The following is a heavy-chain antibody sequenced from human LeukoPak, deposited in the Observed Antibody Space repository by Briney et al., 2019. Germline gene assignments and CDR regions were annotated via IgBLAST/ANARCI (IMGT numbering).Heavy chain of an antibody. CDR3: TAVRGYCSGGSCFGY. V-gene: IGHV3-15*01. CDR2: IKSKTDGGTT. CDR1: GFTFSNAW. J-gene: IGHJ4*02. D-gene: IGHD2-15*01. Sequence: GGSLRLSCAASGFTFSNAWMSWVRQAPGKGLEWVGRIKSKTDGGTTDYAAPVKGRFTISRHDSKNTLYLQMNSLKTEDTAVYYCTAVRGYCSGGSCFGYWGQGTLVTVSS.